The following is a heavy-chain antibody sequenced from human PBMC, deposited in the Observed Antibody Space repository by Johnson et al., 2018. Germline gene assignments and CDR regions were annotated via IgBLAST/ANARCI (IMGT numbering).Heavy chain of an antibody. CDR3: AINYGPDCFYYKDV. J-gene: IGHJ6*03. CDR2: INVVRGNT. Sequence: QVQLVQSGAEVKKPGASVKVSCKASGSTFNSNALHWVRLAPGQRLEWMGWINVVRGNTKYAQQFQDRVTITWETSARIAYMELSSLKSQETALYYFAINYGPDCFYYKDVWGTGTPVSVSS. V-gene: IGHV1-3*01. CDR1: GSTFNSNA. D-gene: IGHD3-10*01.